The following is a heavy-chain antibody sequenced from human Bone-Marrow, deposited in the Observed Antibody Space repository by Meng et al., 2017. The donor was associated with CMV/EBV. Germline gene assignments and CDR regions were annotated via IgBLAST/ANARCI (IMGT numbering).Heavy chain of an antibody. Sequence: GEALKLPCAASGFTFSSYSMNWVRQAPGKGLELVSSISSSSSYIYYADSVKGRFTISRDNAKNSLYLQMNSLGVEDTAVYYWALDGRGGAYSVDWGQGTLVTVSS. CDR2: ISSSSSYI. V-gene: IGHV3-21*01. CDR3: ALDGRGGAYSVD. J-gene: IGHJ4*02. D-gene: IGHD1-26*01. CDR1: GFTFSSYS.